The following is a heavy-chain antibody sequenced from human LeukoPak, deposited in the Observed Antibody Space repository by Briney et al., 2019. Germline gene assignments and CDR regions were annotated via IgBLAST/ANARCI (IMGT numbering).Heavy chain of an antibody. V-gene: IGHV3-53*01. D-gene: IGHD3-22*01. J-gene: IGHJ4*02. Sequence: GGSPRLPRASSGFTVRSNYMSWDRQAPGNRVESVSVIYSGGSTYYAHSAQGRFTISRDYSKNTLYLQMNRLRAEDTAVYYCAKTYYFVSSGYSPHFDYWGQGTLVTVSS. CDR2: IYSGGST. CDR3: AKTYYFVSSGYSPHFDY. CDR1: GFTVRSNY.